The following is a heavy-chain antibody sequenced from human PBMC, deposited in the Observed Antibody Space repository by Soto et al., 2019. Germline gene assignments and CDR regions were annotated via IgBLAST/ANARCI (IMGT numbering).Heavy chain of an antibody. J-gene: IGHJ3*02. CDR2: INHSGST. CDR3: GSPFTSYYDYIWGSYRYDAFDI. CDR1: GGSFSGYY. V-gene: IGHV4-34*01. D-gene: IGHD3-16*02. Sequence: SETLSLTCAVYGGSFSGYYWSWIRQPPGKGLEWIGEINHSGSTNYNPSLKSRVTISVDTSKNQFSLKLSSVTAADTAVYYCGSPFTSYYDYIWGSYRYDAFDIWGQGTMVTVSS.